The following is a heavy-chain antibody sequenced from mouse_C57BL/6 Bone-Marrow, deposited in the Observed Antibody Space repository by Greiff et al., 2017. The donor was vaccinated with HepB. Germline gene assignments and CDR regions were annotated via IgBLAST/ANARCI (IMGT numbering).Heavy chain of an antibody. J-gene: IGHJ2*01. D-gene: IGHD1-1*01. Sequence: EVMLVESGEGLVKPGGSLKLSCAASGFTFSSYAMSWVRQTQEKRLEWVAYISSGSSTIYYADTVKGRFTISRDNAKNTLFLQRTSLRSEDTAMYYCARPPITTVTSFDYWGQGTTLTVSS. V-gene: IGHV5S21*01. CDR2: ISSGSSTI. CDR3: ARPPITTVTSFDY. CDR1: GFTFSSYA.